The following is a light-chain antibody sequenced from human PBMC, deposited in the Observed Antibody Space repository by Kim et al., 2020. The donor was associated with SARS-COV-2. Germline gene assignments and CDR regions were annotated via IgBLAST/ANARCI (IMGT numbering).Light chain of an antibody. CDR3: NSRDTNHNVI. CDR2: GKN. J-gene: IGLJ2*01. CDR1: SLRNYY. V-gene: IGLV3-19*01. Sequence: VALGQTGRITCQGDSLRNYYATWYQQKPGQAPILLISGKNNRPSGIPYRFSGSSSGNTASLTITGAQAEDEADYYCNSRDTNHNVIFGGGTQLTVL.